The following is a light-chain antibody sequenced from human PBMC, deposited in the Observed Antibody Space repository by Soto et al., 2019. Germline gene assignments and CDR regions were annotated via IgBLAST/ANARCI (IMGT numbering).Light chain of an antibody. CDR3: MQALQTPRT. J-gene: IGKJ5*01. V-gene: IGKV2-28*01. Sequence: DIVITQSPLALPVTPGGPASISCRSSQSRLHSNGYNYLDWYLQKPGQSPQLLIYLGSNRASGVPDRFSGSGSGTDFTLNISRVEAEDVGVYYCMQALQTPRTFGQGTRLEI. CDR2: LGS. CDR1: QSRLHSNGYNY.